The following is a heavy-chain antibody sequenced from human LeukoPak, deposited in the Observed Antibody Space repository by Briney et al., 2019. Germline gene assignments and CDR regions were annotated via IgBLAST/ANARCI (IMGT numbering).Heavy chain of an antibody. D-gene: IGHD6-19*01. CDR1: GFTLRTYD. CDR3: ARAVAGTHWFDP. V-gene: IGHV3-13*01. Sequence: PGGSLRLSCAASGFTLRTYDMHWVRQPTGKGLEWVSGIDIPGNTYYPDSVKGRFTMSRESAKNSLYLQMNNLRAGDTAVYYCARAVAGTHWFDPWGQGTLVTVSS. J-gene: IGHJ5*02. CDR2: IDIPGNT.